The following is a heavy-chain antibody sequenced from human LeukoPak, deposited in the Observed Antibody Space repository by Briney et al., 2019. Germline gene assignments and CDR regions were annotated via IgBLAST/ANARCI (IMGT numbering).Heavy chain of an antibody. D-gene: IGHD3-10*01. CDR3: ARDRAYSDYKGTTYYFDY. CDR1: DGSISSYY. Sequence: SETLSLTCTVSDGSISSYYWSWIRQPAGKGLEWIGRMYTSGSTNYNPSLKSRVTMLVDTSKNQFSLKLSSVTAADTAVYYCARDRAYSDYKGTTYYFDYWGQGTLVTVSS. J-gene: IGHJ4*02. V-gene: IGHV4-4*07. CDR2: MYTSGST.